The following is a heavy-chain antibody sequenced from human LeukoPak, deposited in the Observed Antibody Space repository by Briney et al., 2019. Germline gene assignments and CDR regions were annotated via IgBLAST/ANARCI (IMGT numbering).Heavy chain of an antibody. D-gene: IGHD3-22*01. Sequence: GRSLRLSCAASGFTFSSYAMHWVRQAPGKGLEWVAVISYDGSNKYYADSVKGRFTISRDNSKNTLYLQMNSLRVEDTAVYSCARDQGYDGSGYALDYWGQGTLVTVSS. CDR1: GFTFSSYA. CDR2: ISYDGSNK. V-gene: IGHV3-30-3*01. CDR3: ARDQGYDGSGYALDY. J-gene: IGHJ4*02.